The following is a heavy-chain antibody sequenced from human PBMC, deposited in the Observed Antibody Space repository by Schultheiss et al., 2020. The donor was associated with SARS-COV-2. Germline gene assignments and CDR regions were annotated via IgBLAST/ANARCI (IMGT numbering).Heavy chain of an antibody. CDR3: ARQEGRYYFDY. J-gene: IGHJ4*02. CDR2: IYYSGST. V-gene: IGHV4-39*01. CDR1: GASISSYY. Sequence: SQTLSLTCTVSGASISSYYWSWMRQSPGKGLEWIGSIYYSGSTYYNPSLKSRVTISVDTSKNQFSLKLSSVTAADTAVYYCARQEGRYYFDYWGQGTLVTVSS.